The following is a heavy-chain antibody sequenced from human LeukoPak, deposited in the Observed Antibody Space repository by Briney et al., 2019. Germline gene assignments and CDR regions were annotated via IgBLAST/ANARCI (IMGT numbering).Heavy chain of an antibody. CDR3: ARDYGLGIAARSL. V-gene: IGHV1-46*01. J-gene: IGHJ4*02. Sequence: ASVKVSCKASGYTFTSYYMHWVRQAPGQGLEGMGIINPSGGSTSYAQKFQGRVTMTRDTATSTVYMELSSLRSEDTAVYYCARDYGLGIAARSLWGQGTLVTVSS. CDR2: INPSGGST. CDR1: GYTFTSYY. D-gene: IGHD6-6*01.